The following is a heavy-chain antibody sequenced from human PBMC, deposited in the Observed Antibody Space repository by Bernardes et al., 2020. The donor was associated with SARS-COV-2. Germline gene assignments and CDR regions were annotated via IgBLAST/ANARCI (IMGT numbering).Heavy chain of an antibody. CDR3: ARDLSAARGAEYFQH. D-gene: IGHD3-16*01. CDR1: GYTFTSYA. CDR2: INAGNGNT. J-gene: IGHJ1*01. V-gene: IGHV1-3*01. Sequence: ASVKVSCKASGYTFTSYAMHWVRQAPGQRLEWMGWINAGNGNTKYSQKFQGRVTITRDTSASTAYMELSSLRSEDTAVYYCARDLSAARGAEYFQHWGQGTLVTVSS.